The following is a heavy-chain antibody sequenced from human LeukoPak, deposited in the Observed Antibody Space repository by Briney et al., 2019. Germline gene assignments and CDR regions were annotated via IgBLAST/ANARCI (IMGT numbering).Heavy chain of an antibody. Sequence: ASVTVSCKASGYTFTSYGISWVRQAPGQGLEWMGWISAYNGNTNYAQNFQGRVTITADKSTTTAYMELSSLRSEDTAVYYCASSESSSWAYDAFDIWGQGTMVTVSS. J-gene: IGHJ3*02. CDR2: ISAYNGNT. CDR3: ASSESSSWAYDAFDI. V-gene: IGHV1-18*01. CDR1: GYTFTSYG. D-gene: IGHD6-6*01.